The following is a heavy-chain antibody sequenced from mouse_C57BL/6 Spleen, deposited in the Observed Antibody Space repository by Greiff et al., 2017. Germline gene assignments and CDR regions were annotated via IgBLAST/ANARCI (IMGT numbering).Heavy chain of an antibody. J-gene: IGHJ4*01. CDR2: IRNKANGYTT. CDR1: GFTFTDYY. D-gene: IGHD2-4*01. Sequence: EVNLVESGGGLVQPGGSLSLSCAASGFTFTDYYMSWVRQPPGKALEWLGFIRNKANGYTTEYSASVKGRFTISRDNSQGFLYLQMHALGAEDSASYYRAIGYYDYPYAMDYWGQGTSVTVSS. V-gene: IGHV7-3*01. CDR3: AIGYYDYPYAMDY.